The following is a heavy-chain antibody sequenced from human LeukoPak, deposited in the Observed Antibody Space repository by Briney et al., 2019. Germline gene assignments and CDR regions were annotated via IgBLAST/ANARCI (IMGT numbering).Heavy chain of an antibody. V-gene: IGHV3-21*01. CDR1: GFTFSRYS. D-gene: IGHD3-22*01. J-gene: IGHJ3*02. CDR2: IFASTSNYI. Sequence: GGSLRLSCGASGFTFSRYSMNWVRQAPGKGLEWVSSIFASTSNYIYYADSVKGRFTISRDDAKSSLYLQMNSLRAEDTAVYYCARTYDSSGSNSFDMWGQGTMVTVSS. CDR3: ARTYDSSGSNSFDM.